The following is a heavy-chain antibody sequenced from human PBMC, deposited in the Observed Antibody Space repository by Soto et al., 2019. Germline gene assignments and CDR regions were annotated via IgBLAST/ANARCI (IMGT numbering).Heavy chain of an antibody. D-gene: IGHD1-26*01. CDR1: GFTFSTYT. V-gene: IGHV3-21*01. Sequence: GGSLRLSCAWSGFTFSTYTLNWVRQAPGHGLEWVASINGRSNYLYYSDSVKGRFTISRDNAKNSLYLQMNRLRAEDTAIYYCAREYGKVGGSPDFDFWGLGSLVTVSS. J-gene: IGHJ4*02. CDR2: INGRSNYL. CDR3: AREYGKVGGSPDFDF.